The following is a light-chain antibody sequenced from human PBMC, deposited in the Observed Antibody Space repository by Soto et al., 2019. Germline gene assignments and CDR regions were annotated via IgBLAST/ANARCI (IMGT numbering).Light chain of an antibody. Sequence: EIVMTQSPATLSVSPGERATLSCRASQSVSSNLAWYQQKPGQAPRLLIYGASTRATGIPARFSGSGSGTEFTLTISSLQSEDFAVYHCQQYSNWPRTFGQGTRVEIK. CDR2: GAS. V-gene: IGKV3-15*01. CDR3: QQYSNWPRT. J-gene: IGKJ1*01. CDR1: QSVSSN.